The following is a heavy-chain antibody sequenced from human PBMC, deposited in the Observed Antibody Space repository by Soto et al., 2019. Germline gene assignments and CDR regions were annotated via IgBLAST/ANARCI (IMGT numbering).Heavy chain of an antibody. CDR3: ATGVYYYGSGSPYYFDY. CDR2: FDPEDGET. Sequence: QVQLVQSGAEVKKPGASVKVACKVSGYTLTELSMHCVRQAPGKGLEWMGGFDPEDGETIYAQKFQGRVTMTEDTSTDTAYMELSSLRSEDTAVYYGATGVYYYGSGSPYYFDYWGQGTLVTVSS. V-gene: IGHV1-24*01. J-gene: IGHJ4*02. CDR1: GYTLTELS. D-gene: IGHD3-10*01.